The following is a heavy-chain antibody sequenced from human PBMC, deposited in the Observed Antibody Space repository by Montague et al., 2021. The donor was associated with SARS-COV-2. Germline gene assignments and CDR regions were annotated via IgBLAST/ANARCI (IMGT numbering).Heavy chain of an antibody. CDR3: VRGHYSSSWYGIRYYFDY. Sequence: CAISGDSVSSNTAAWNWIRQSPSRGLEWLGRTYYRSKWNNDYAVSVKSRMTIIAAASENQFSLQLNSVTPADTAVYYCVRGHYSSSWYGIRYYFDYWGQGTLVTVSS. CDR1: GDSVSSNTAA. D-gene: IGHD6-13*01. J-gene: IGHJ4*02. CDR2: TYYRSKWNN. V-gene: IGHV6-1*01.